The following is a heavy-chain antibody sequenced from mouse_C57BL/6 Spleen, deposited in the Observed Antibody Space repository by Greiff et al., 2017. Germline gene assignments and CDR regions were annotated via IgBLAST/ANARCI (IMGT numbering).Heavy chain of an antibody. V-gene: IGHV1-7*01. J-gene: IGHJ2*01. D-gene: IGHD1-1*01. Sequence: QVQLQQSGAELAKPGASVKLSCKASGYTFTSYWMHWVKQRPGQGLEWIGYINPSSGYTKYNQKFKDKATLTADKSSSTAYMPLSSLTYEDSAVYYCASTVVAPGYFDDWGKGATLTVSS. CDR2: INPSSGYT. CDR3: ASTVVAPGYFDD. CDR1: GYTFTSYW.